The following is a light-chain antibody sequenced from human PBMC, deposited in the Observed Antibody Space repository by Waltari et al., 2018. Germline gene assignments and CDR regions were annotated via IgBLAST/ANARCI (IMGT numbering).Light chain of an antibody. CDR2: AAS. Sequence: AIRMTQSPSSFSASTGDRVTITCRASQGISSYLAWYQQKPGKAPKLLIYAASTLQSRVPSRFSGSGSGTDFTLTICCLQSEEFATYYCQQYYSYPWAFVQGTKVEIK. V-gene: IGKV1-8*01. CDR3: QQYYSYPWA. CDR1: QGISSY. J-gene: IGKJ1*01.